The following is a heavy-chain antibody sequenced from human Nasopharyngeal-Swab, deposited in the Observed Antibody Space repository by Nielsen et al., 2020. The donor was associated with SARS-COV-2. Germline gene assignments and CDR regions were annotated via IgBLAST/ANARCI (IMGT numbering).Heavy chain of an antibody. Sequence: VRQAPGKGLEWVSVISGSGGSTYYADSVKGRFTISRDNSKNTLYLQMNSLRAEDTAVYYCAKDQGALYCSGGSCYSGPQSNYYYGMDVWGQGTTVTVSS. CDR2: ISGSGGST. D-gene: IGHD2-15*01. V-gene: IGHV3-23*01. J-gene: IGHJ6*02. CDR3: AKDQGALYCSGGSCYSGPQSNYYYGMDV.